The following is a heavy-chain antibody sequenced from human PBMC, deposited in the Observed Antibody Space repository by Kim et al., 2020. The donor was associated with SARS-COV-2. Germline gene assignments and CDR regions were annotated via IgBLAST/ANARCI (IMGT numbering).Heavy chain of an antibody. Sequence: GGSLRLSCAASGFTFSNAWMSWVRQAPGKGLEWVGRIKSKTDGGTTDYAAPVKGRFTISRDDSKNTLYLQMNSRKTEDTAVYYCTTSIAARSLDWYFDLWGRGTLVTVSS. CDR1: GFTFSNAW. D-gene: IGHD6-6*01. CDR2: IKSKTDGGTT. CDR3: TTSIAARSLDWYFDL. V-gene: IGHV3-15*01. J-gene: IGHJ2*01.